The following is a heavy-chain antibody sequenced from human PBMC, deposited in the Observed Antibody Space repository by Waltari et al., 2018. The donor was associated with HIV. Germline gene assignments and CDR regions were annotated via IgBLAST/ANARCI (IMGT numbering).Heavy chain of an antibody. Sequence: QVQLVQSGAEVKKPGASVKVSCKASGYSFTTYDINWVRQATGQGLEWMGWLSPNSGKTGYARKFQGRGTMTRNTSISTAYMELSTLRSEDTALYYCARGLESGSYYAPFDYWSQGPLVTVSS. V-gene: IGHV1-8*01. CDR3: ARGLESGSYYAPFDY. J-gene: IGHJ4*02. CDR1: GYSFTTYD. CDR2: LSPNSGKT. D-gene: IGHD1-26*01.